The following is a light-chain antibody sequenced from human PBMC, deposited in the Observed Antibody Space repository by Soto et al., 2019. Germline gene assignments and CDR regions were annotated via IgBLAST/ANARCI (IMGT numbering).Light chain of an antibody. J-gene: IGKJ1*01. CDR3: QQYNSDWT. V-gene: IGKV1-5*03. Sequence: DIPMTQSPSTLSASVGDRVTITCRASQSISSWLAWYQQKPGKAPKLLIYKASSLESGVPSRFSGSGSGTEFTLTISSLQPDDFATYYCQQYNSDWTFGQGTKVEIK. CDR2: KAS. CDR1: QSISSW.